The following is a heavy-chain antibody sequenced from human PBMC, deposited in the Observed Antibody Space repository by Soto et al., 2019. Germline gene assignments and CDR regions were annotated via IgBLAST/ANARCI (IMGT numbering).Heavy chain of an antibody. J-gene: IGHJ4*02. Sequence: QVQLVESGGGVVQPGRSLRLSCAASGFTFSSYGMHWVRQAAGKGLEWVAVISYDGSNKYYADSVKGRFTISRDNSKNTLYLQMNSLRAEDTAVYYCAKARIQLWLLPDYWGQGTLVTVSS. CDR3: AKARIQLWLLPDY. CDR1: GFTFSSYG. CDR2: ISYDGSNK. D-gene: IGHD5-18*01. V-gene: IGHV3-30*18.